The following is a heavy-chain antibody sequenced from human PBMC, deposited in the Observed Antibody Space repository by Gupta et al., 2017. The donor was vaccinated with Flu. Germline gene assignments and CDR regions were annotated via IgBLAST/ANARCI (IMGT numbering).Heavy chain of an antibody. CDR1: GFPFSNYW. J-gene: IGHJ4*02. CDR3: TRDANWNGFDY. D-gene: IGHD1-20*01. Sequence: EVRLAESGGGLAQPGGSLRLSCGGYGFPFSNYWISWVRQAPGKGLEWVANIREDSSERFYVDSVEGRFTISRDNARNLVYLQMNSLRVEDTAVYYCTRDANWNGFDYWGQGTLVTVSS. CDR2: IREDSSER. V-gene: IGHV3-7*01.